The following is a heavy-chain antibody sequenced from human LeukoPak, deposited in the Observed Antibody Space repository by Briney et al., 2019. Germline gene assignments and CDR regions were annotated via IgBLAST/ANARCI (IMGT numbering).Heavy chain of an antibody. CDR3: ATSEYSGYDSPYDAFDI. J-gene: IGHJ3*02. CDR1: GFTFSDYY. Sequence: GGSLRLSCAASGFTFSDYYMSWIRQAPGKGLEWVSYISSSGSTIYYADSVKGRFTISRDNSKNTLYLQMNSLRAEDTAVYYCATSEYSGYDSPYDAFDIWGQGTMVTVSS. V-gene: IGHV3-11*04. D-gene: IGHD5-12*01. CDR2: ISSSGSTI.